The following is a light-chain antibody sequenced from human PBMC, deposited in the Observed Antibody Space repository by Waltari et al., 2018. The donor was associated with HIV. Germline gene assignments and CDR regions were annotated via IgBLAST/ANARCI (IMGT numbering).Light chain of an antibody. CDR2: RNN. J-gene: IGLJ3*02. Sequence: QSVLTQPPSASGTPGQTVTISCSGSSSNIGGNYVYWYQRLPGTAPKLLIDRNNQRPSGVPDRFSGSKSGTSASLAISGLRSEDEADYYCASWDDSLSGWVFGGGTKVTVL. CDR3: ASWDDSLSGWV. V-gene: IGLV1-47*01. CDR1: SSNIGGNY.